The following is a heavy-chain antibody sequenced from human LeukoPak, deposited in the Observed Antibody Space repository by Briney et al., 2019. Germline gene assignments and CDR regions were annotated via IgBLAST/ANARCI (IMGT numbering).Heavy chain of an antibody. Sequence: GGSLRLSCAASGFTFSSYSMNWVRQAPGKGLEWVSSISSSSSYIYYADSVKGRFTISRDNAKNSLYLQMNSLRAEDTAVYYCARDGICSSTSCYFSRWGQGTLVTVSS. CDR3: ARDGICSSTSCYFSR. V-gene: IGHV3-21*01. CDR2: ISSSSSYI. D-gene: IGHD2-2*01. J-gene: IGHJ4*02. CDR1: GFTFSSYS.